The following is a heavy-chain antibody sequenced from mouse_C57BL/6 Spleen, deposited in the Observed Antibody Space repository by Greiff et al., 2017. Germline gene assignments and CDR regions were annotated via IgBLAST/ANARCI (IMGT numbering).Heavy chain of an antibody. Sequence: EVKLVESGGDLVKPGGSLKLSCAASGFTFSSYGMSWVRQTPDKRLEWVATISSGGSYTYYPDSVKGRFTISRDNAKNTLYLQMSSLKSEDTAMYYCARQGGNYRDFDYWGQGTTLTVSS. D-gene: IGHD2-1*01. V-gene: IGHV5-6*02. CDR2: ISSGGSYT. CDR3: ARQGGNYRDFDY. CDR1: GFTFSSYG. J-gene: IGHJ2*01.